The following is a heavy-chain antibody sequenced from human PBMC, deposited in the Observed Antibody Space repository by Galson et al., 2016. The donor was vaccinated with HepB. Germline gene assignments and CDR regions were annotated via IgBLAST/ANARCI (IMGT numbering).Heavy chain of an antibody. D-gene: IGHD4-23*01. CDR2: TNSDGSST. CDR3: ARAPTRYYGGNSGHLFDS. Sequence: SLRLSCAASGFTFSSYWMHWVRQAPGRGLVWVSRTNSDGSSTTYADSVKGRFPISRDNAKNTLYLQMNSLRAEDTAVYYCARAPTRYYGGNSGHLFDSWGQGTLVAVSS. CDR1: GFTFSSYW. J-gene: IGHJ4*02. V-gene: IGHV3-74*01.